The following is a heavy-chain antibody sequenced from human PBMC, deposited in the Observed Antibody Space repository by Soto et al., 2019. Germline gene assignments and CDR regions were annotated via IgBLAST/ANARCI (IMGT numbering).Heavy chain of an antibody. CDR2: ISWNSGSI. D-gene: IGHD6-13*01. CDR3: AKDIAAAGTLYYYYYMDV. J-gene: IGHJ6*03. CDR1: GFTFDDYA. Sequence: EVQLVESGGGLVQPGRSLRLSCAASGFTFDDYAMHWVRQAPGKGLEWVSGISWNSGSIGYVDSVKGRFTISRDNAKNSLYLQMNSLRAEDTALYYCAKDIAAAGTLYYYYYMDVWGKGTTVTVSS. V-gene: IGHV3-9*01.